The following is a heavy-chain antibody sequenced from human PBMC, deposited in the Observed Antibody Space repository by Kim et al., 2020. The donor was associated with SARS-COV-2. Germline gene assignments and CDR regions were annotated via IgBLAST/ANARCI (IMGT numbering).Heavy chain of an antibody. CDR3: AKDERTLVPGGYYFDY. CDR1: GFTFSSYA. D-gene: IGHD6-13*01. V-gene: IGHV3-23*01. Sequence: GGSLRLSCAASGFTFSSYAMSWVRQAPGKGLEWVSAISGSGGSTYYADSVKGRFTISRDNSKNTLYLQMNSLRAEDTAVYYCAKDERTLVPGGYYFDYWGQGTLVTVSS. CDR2: ISGSGGST. J-gene: IGHJ4*02.